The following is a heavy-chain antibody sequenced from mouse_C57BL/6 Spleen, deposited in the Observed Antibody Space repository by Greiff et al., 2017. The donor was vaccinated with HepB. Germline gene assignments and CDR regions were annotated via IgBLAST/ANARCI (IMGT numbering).Heavy chain of an antibody. V-gene: IGHV1-82*01. CDR2: IYPGDGDT. Sequence: VQLQESGPELVKPGASVKISCKASGYAFSSSWMNWVKQRPGKGLEWIGRIYPGDGDTNYNGKFKGKATLTADKSSSTAYMQLSSLTSEDSAVYFCARGTGYWGQGTTLTVSS. CDR1: GYAFSSSW. CDR3: ARGTGY. J-gene: IGHJ2*01. D-gene: IGHD3-3*01.